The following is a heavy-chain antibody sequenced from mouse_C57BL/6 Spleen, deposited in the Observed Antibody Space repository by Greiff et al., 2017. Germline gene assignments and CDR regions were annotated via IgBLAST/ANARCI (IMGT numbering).Heavy chain of an antibody. V-gene: IGHV1-15*01. Sequence: VQLQQSGAELVRPGASVTLSCKASGYTFTDYEMHWVKQTPVHGLEWIGAIDPETGGTAYNQKFKGKAILTADKSSSTAYMELRSLTSEDSAVYYCTRNYDYDAMDYWGQGTSVTVSS. CDR1: GYTFTDYE. CDR2: IDPETGGT. J-gene: IGHJ4*01. CDR3: TRNYDYDAMDY. D-gene: IGHD1-1*02.